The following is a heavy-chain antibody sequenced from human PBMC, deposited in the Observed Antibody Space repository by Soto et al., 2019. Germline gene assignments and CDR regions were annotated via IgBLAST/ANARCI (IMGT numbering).Heavy chain of an antibody. CDR3: VKDMKWGGMTTIHYFDS. D-gene: IGHD4-17*01. Sequence: EVQLVEPGGGLVQLGSSLRLPCVASGFMAVDYAMHWVGQAPGKGLEWVSGISSNSATINYADSVKGRFTISRDNAKNSLFLQMNSLRPEDTAFYYCVKDMKWGGMTTIHYFDSWGQGTLVTVSS. CDR2: ISSNSATI. J-gene: IGHJ4*02. V-gene: IGHV3-9*02. CDR1: GFMAVDYA.